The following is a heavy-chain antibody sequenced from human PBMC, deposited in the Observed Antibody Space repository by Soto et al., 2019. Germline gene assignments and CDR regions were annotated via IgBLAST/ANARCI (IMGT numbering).Heavy chain of an antibody. CDR2: INPNSGGT. CDR1: GYTFTGYY. Sequence: ASVKVSCKASGYTFTGYYMHWVRQAPGQGLEWMGWINPNSGGTNYAQKFQGWVTMTRDTSISTAYMELSRLRSDDTAVYYCARDSNGVGATSFIDYWGQGTLVTVSS. D-gene: IGHD1-26*01. J-gene: IGHJ4*02. CDR3: ARDSNGVGATSFIDY. V-gene: IGHV1-2*04.